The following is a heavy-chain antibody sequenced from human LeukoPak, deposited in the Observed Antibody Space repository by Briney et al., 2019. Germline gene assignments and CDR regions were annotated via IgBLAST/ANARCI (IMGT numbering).Heavy chain of an antibody. CDR3: AKDRILAYSISGFDP. D-gene: IGHD6-6*01. J-gene: IGHJ5*02. V-gene: IGHV3-43D*03. CDR2: ISWDGTST. CDR1: GFTFDDYA. Sequence: GGSLRLSRAASGFTFDDYAMHWVRQAPGKGLEWVSLISWDGTSTYYADSVKGRFTISRDNSRNSLYLQMNSLRAEDTALYYCAKDRILAYSISGFDPWGQGTLVTVSS.